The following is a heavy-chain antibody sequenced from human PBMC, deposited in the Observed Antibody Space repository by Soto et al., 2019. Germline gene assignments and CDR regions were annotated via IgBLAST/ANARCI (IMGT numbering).Heavy chain of an antibody. CDR2: INPSGGST. V-gene: IGHV1-46*01. J-gene: IGHJ5*02. CDR1: GYTFTSYY. D-gene: IGHD2-15*01. Sequence: ASVKVSCKASGYTFTSYYMHWVRQAPGQGLEWMGIINPSGGSTSYAQKFQGRVTMTTDTSTSTAYMELRSLRSDDTAVYYCARDPRRYCSGGSCNWLDPWGQGTLVTVSS. CDR3: ARDPRRYCSGGSCNWLDP.